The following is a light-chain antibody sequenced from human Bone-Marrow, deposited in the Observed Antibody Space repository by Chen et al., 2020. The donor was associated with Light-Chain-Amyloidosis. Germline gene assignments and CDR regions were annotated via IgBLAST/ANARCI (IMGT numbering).Light chain of an antibody. Sequence: DILLTQSPDSLAVSLGKRATINCKSSQRVLYSSNNKNYLAWYQQKPGQPPKLLIYWASTRESGVPDRFSGSGSGTDFTLTISSLQAEDVAVYYCQQYYSTPFTFGPGTKVDIK. CDR3: QQYYSTPFT. J-gene: IGKJ3*01. CDR1: QRVLYSSNNKNY. CDR2: WAS. V-gene: IGKV4-1*01.